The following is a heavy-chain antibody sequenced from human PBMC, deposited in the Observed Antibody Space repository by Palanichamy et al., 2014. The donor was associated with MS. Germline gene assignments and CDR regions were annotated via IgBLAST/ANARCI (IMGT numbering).Heavy chain of an antibody. CDR1: GFIFNNYA. CDR2: ISGSGDIT. CDR3: AKGPAVRQLAPESLL. Sequence: EVQLVEVWGRLGTAWGVPETLLAVSGFIFNNYAMSWVRQAPGKGLEWVSGISGSGDITCCAASVKGRFTISRDNSKNTVYLQMNSLRAEDTALYYCAKGPAVRQLAPESLLWGQGTLLTVSS. D-gene: IGHD6-6*01. J-gene: IGHJ4*02. V-gene: IGHV3-23*01.